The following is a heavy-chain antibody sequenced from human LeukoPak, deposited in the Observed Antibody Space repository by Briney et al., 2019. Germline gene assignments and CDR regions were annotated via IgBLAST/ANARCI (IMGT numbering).Heavy chain of an antibody. CDR1: GFTCSSYT. J-gene: IGHJ5*02. D-gene: IGHD3-3*01. CDR2: ISHGGSNK. Sequence: GGSLRLSCAASGFTCSSYTMHWVRQAPGKGLEWVAVISHGGSNKYYADSVKGRFTISRDNSKNTLYLQMSSLRAEDTAVYYCARAALDFWSGYENNWFDPWGQGTLVTVSS. V-gene: IGHV3-30-3*01. CDR3: ARAALDFWSGYENNWFDP.